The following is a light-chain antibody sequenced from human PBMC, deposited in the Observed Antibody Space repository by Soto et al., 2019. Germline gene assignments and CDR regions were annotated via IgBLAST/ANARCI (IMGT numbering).Light chain of an antibody. V-gene: IGKV3-20*01. CDR1: QSVTSNY. Sequence: EVVLTQSPGTVSLSPGVRATLSCRASQSVTSNYLAWYQQKPGQAPRLLIYAASSRATGIPDRFSGSGSGTDFSLTISRLEPEDFAVYYCQQYGSSLTWTFGQGTKVEIK. J-gene: IGKJ1*01. CDR2: AAS. CDR3: QQYGSSLTWT.